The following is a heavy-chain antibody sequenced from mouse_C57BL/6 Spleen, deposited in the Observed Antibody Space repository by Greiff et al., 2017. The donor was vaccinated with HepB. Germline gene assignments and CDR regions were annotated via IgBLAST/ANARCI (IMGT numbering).Heavy chain of an antibody. Sequence: QVQLKQPGAELVRPGSSVKLSCKASGYTFTSYWMHWVKQRPIQGLEWIGNIDPSDSETHYNQKFKDKATLTVDKSSSTAYMQLSSLTSEDSAVYYCASLTGTGAMDYWGQGTSVTVSS. CDR2: IDPSDSET. D-gene: IGHD4-1*01. CDR3: ASLTGTGAMDY. CDR1: GYTFTSYW. J-gene: IGHJ4*01. V-gene: IGHV1-52*01.